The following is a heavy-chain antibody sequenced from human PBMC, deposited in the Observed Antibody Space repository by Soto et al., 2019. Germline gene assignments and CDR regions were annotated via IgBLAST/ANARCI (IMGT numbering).Heavy chain of an antibody. V-gene: IGHV3-30*18. CDR3: AKDLRRSSTSSPRYYYYGMDV. CDR2: ISYDGSNK. CDR1: GFTFSSYG. Sequence: QVQLVESGGGVVQPGRSRRLSCAASGFTFSSYGMHWVRQAPGKGLEWVAVISYDGSNKYYADSVKGRFTISRDNSKNTLYLQMNSLRAEDTAVYYCAKDLRRSSTSSPRYYYYGMDVWGQGTTVTVSS. D-gene: IGHD2-2*01. J-gene: IGHJ6*02.